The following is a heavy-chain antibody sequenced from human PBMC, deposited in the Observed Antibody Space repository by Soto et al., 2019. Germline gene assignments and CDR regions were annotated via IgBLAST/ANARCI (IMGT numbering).Heavy chain of an antibody. CDR1: GFTFSSYW. CDR3: ARGGGYYYGSGSYPGDAFDI. Sequence: GSLRLSCAASGFTFSSYWMSWVRQAPGKGLEWVANIKQDGSEKYYVDSVKGRFTISRDNAKNSLYLQMNSLRAEDTAVYYCARGGGYYYGSGSYPGDAFDIWGQGTMVTVSS. V-gene: IGHV3-7*03. CDR2: IKQDGSEK. J-gene: IGHJ3*02. D-gene: IGHD3-10*01.